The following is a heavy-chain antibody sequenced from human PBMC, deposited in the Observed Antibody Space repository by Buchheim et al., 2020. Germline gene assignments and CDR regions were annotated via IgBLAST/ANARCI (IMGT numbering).Heavy chain of an antibody. J-gene: IGHJ5*02. V-gene: IGHV3-23*01. Sequence: EVQLLESGGGLAQAGGSLRVSCAASGFTFSSHPMSWVRQAPGKGPEWVSAISGRGDRTYYADSVKGRFTISRDNSKNTLHLRMSGLRAEDTAVYYCTRELVMGAAGTVGFDHWGQGTL. D-gene: IGHD2-15*01. CDR2: ISGRGDRT. CDR3: TRELVMGAAGTVGFDH. CDR1: GFTFSSHP.